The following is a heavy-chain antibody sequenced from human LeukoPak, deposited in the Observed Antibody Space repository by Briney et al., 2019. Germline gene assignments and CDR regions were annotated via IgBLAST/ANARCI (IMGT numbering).Heavy chain of an antibody. Sequence: ASVKVSCKASGYTFTGYYMHWVRQAPAQGLEWMGWINPNSGGTNYAQKFQGWVTMTRDTSISTAYMELSRLRSDDTAVYYCARDGGYCSSTSCSEYFDYWGQGTLVTVSS. V-gene: IGHV1-2*04. D-gene: IGHD2-2*01. J-gene: IGHJ4*02. CDR3: ARDGGYCSSTSCSEYFDY. CDR2: INPNSGGT. CDR1: GYTFTGYY.